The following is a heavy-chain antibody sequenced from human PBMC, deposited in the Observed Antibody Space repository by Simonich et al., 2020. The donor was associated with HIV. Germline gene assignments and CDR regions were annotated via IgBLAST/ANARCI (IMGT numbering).Heavy chain of an antibody. J-gene: IGHJ4*02. CDR2: ISNSSSYI. Sequence: EVQLVESGGGLVKPVGSLRLSCAASGFTFSSYSMNCVRQCPGKVLEWVSSISNSSSYIYYADSVKGRFTISRDNAKNSMYLQMNSLRAEDTAVYYCARDGRKGSSTSCSDYWGQGTLVTVSS. CDR1: GFTFSSYS. D-gene: IGHD2-2*01. CDR3: ARDGRKGSSTSCSDY. V-gene: IGHV3-21*01.